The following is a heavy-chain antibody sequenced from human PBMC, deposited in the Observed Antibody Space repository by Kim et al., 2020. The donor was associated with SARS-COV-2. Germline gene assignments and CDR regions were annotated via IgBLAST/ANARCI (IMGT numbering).Heavy chain of an antibody. Sequence: GFKGRFVLSLDTSVSTAYLQISSLKAEDTAVYYCARGHSSGWDKEGDFDYWGQGTLVTVSS. D-gene: IGHD6-19*01. J-gene: IGHJ4*02. V-gene: IGHV7-4-1*02. CDR3: ARGHSSGWDKEGDFDY.